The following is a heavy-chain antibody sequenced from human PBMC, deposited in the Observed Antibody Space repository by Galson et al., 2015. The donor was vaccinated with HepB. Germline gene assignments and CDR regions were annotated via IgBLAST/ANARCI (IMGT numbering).Heavy chain of an antibody. CDR1: GYTFTSYG. V-gene: IGHV1-18*04. CDR3: AIRACSGGSCYSKGSDYFDY. CDR2: ISAYNGNT. D-gene: IGHD2-15*01. J-gene: IGHJ4*02. Sequence: SCKASGYTFTSYGISWVRQAPGQGLEWMGWISAYNGNTNYAQKLQGRVTMTTDTSTSTAYMEPRSLRSDDTAVYYCAIRACSGGSCYSKGSDYFDYWGQGTLVTVSS.